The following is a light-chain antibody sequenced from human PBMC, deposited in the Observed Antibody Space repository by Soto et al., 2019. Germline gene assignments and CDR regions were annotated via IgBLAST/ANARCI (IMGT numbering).Light chain of an antibody. CDR1: QTVSNY. Sequence: DIVLTQSPATLSLSPGERATLSCRASQTVSNYLLWYQQKPGQAPRLLIYDASDRATGIPARFSGSGSETDFTLTISSLEPEDVGVYYCLHRMNWPLTFGQGTRLEIK. CDR2: DAS. V-gene: IGKV3-11*01. CDR3: LHRMNWPLT. J-gene: IGKJ5*01.